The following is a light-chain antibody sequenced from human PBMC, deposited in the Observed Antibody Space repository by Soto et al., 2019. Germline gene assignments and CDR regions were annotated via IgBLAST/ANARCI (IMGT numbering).Light chain of an antibody. V-gene: IGLV2-23*02. CDR2: EVN. Sequence: QSVLTQPASVSGSPGQSITISCTGTSSDIGSYDLVSWHQQHPGNAPRLIIYEVNKRPSVVSNRFSGSKSGNTASLTVSGLQAEDGAEYYCCSYATTTLFGGGTKLTVL. CDR3: CSYATTTL. CDR1: SSDIGSYDL. J-gene: IGLJ2*01.